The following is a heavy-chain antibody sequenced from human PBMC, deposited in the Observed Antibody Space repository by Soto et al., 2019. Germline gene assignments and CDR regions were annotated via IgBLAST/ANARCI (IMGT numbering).Heavy chain of an antibody. D-gene: IGHD2-21*01. V-gene: IGHV6-1*01. CDR1: GNSVSGLTAA. Sequence: AQTLSLTCGISGNSVSGLTAAWSWIRQSPSRGLEWLGRTYFRSKWYNDYTVSVISRININADTSKNQFSLQLNSVTPEYTAVYFFLCIHCGLPSTDAFNFWGQGTMVTLSS. CDR2: TYFRSKWYN. CDR3: LCIHCGLPSTDAFNF. J-gene: IGHJ3*01.